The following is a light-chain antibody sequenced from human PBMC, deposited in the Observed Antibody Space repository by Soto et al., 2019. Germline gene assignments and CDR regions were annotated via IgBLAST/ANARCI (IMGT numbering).Light chain of an antibody. CDR3: QQYGSSSYT. CDR2: HAS. V-gene: IGKV3-20*01. Sequence: EIVLTQSPGTLSLSPGERATLSCRASQSASSSYLAWYKQKPGQAPRLLIYHASSRATGIPDTFSGSGSATDFTLTISSLEPEDFAGYYCQQYGSSSYTFGQGTKLEIK. J-gene: IGKJ2*01. CDR1: QSASSSY.